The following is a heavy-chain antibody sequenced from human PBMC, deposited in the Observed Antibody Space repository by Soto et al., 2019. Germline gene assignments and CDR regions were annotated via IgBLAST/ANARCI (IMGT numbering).Heavy chain of an antibody. J-gene: IGHJ3*02. D-gene: IGHD3-22*01. CDR3: AREEWYYDSSGYYYDAFDI. V-gene: IGHV3-53*01. Sequence: GGSLRLSCAASGFTVSSNYMSWVRQAPGKGLEWVSVIYSGGSTYYAESVKGRFTISRDNSKNTLYLQMNSLRAEDTAVYYCAREEWYYDSSGYYYDAFDIWGQGTMVTVSS. CDR2: IYSGGST. CDR1: GFTVSSNY.